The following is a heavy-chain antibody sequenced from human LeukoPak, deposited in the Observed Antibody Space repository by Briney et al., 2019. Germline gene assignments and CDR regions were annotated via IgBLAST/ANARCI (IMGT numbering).Heavy chain of an antibody. CDR1: GFTFSSYS. J-gene: IGHJ4*02. Sequence: GSLRLSCVASGFTFSSYSMNWVRQAPGKGLEWIGEINHSGSTNYNPSLKSRVTISVDTSKNQFSLRLSSVTAADTAVYYCARRIVVVPAAILSHFDYWGQGTLVTVSS. V-gene: IGHV4-34*01. D-gene: IGHD2-2*02. CDR2: INHSGST. CDR3: ARRIVVVPAAILSHFDY.